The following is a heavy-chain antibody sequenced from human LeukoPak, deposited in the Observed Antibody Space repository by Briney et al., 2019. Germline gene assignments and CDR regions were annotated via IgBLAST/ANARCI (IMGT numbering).Heavy chain of an antibody. D-gene: IGHD3-3*02. CDR1: GFTFSNYW. Sequence: GGSLRLSCAASGFTFSNYWIHWVRQDPGKGLVWVSRINGDGSSTNYADSVKGRFTISRDNAENTLYLQMNSLRAEDTAVYYCARGISMDVWGKGTTVTVSS. V-gene: IGHV3-74*01. CDR2: INGDGSST. J-gene: IGHJ6*04. CDR3: ARGISMDV.